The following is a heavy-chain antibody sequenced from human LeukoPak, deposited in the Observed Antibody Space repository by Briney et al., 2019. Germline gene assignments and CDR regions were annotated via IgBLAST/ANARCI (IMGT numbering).Heavy chain of an antibody. CDR3: ARRSYVGTSFAAFDI. D-gene: IGHD4-23*01. V-gene: IGHV4-4*02. J-gene: IGHJ3*02. Sequence: PSETLSLTCAVSGSSISSSNWWSWVRQPPGKGLEWIGEIYHSGSANYNPSLKSRVTISVDKSKNQFSLKLSPVTAADTPVYSCARRSYVGTSFAAFDIWGQGTMVTVSS. CDR2: IYHSGSA. CDR1: GSSISSSNW.